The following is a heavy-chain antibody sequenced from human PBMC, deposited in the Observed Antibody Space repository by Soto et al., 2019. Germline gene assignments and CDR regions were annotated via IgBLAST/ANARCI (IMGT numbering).Heavy chain of an antibody. CDR3: ARATVLLRYFDWP. V-gene: IGHV4-30-4*01. D-gene: IGHD3-9*01. Sequence: SETLSLTCTVSGGSISSGDYYWSWIRQPPGKGLEWIGYIYYSGSTYYNPSLKSRVTISVDTSKNQFSLKLSSVTAADTAVYYCARATVLLRYFDWPWGQGTLVTLL. CDR2: IYYSGST. J-gene: IGHJ4*02. CDR1: GGSISSGDYY.